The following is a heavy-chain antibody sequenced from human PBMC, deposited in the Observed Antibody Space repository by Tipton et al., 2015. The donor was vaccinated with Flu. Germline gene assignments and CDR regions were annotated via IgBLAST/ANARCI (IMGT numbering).Heavy chain of an antibody. CDR1: GFTVSSNY. CDR2: IYSGGST. Sequence: SLRLSCAASGFTVSSNYMSWVRQAPGKGLEWVSVIYSGGSTYYADSVKGRFTISRDNSKNTPYLQMNSLRAEDTAVYYCARENGYYYGMDVWGQGTTVTVSS. CDR3: ARENGYYYGMDV. V-gene: IGHV3-53*01. J-gene: IGHJ6*02.